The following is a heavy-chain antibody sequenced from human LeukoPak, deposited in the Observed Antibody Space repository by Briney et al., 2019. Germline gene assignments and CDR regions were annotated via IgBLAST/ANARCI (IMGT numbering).Heavy chain of an antibody. CDR2: IIPRLGTT. CDR1: VCTFRNLA. CDR3: ARFQITDYSSKWYMDWFDP. Sequence: ASVKVSCQASVCTFRNLAISRVRQAPGQALEWLGGIIPRLGTTNYIQKFHGRDTITADKSTSTAYMELSSLRTEDTAVDYCARFQITDYSSKWYMDWFDPWGRGTLVTVS. V-gene: IGHV1-69*06. J-gene: IGHJ5*02. D-gene: IGHD6-13*01.